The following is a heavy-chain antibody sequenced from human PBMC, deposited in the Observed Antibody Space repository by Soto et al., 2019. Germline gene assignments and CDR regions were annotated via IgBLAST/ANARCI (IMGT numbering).Heavy chain of an antibody. Sequence: SETLSLTCSVSGGSIGSYYWSWIRQPPGKGLEWIGYIYYSGSTNYNPSLKSRVTISVDTSKNQFSLHLNSVTYEDTAIYYCAREGASTFDVWGQGTMVTVSS. J-gene: IGHJ3*01. CDR2: IYYSGST. V-gene: IGHV4-59*01. CDR1: GGSIGSYY. D-gene: IGHD1-26*01. CDR3: AREGASTFDV.